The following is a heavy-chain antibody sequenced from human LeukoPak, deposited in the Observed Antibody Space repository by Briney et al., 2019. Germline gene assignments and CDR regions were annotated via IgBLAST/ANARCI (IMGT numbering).Heavy chain of an antibody. D-gene: IGHD3-3*01. CDR1: GGSISSSTNY. CDR2: IYYSGST. Sequence: LETPSVSCTVSGGSISSSTNYWGWISQPPGKGLGWIGCIYYSGSTYHNPSLKSRVTISVETSKNQFSLKLSSVTAADTAVYYCARDCDFWSGKNWFDPWGQGTLVTVSS. J-gene: IGHJ5*02. V-gene: IGHV4-39*07. CDR3: ARDCDFWSGKNWFDP.